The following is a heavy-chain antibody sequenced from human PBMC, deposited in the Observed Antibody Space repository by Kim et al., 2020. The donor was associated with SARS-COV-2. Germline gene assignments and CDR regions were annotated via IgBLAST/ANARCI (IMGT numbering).Heavy chain of an antibody. CDR2: INPNSGGT. J-gene: IGHJ4*01. CDR3: ARDGISIVRWCGEFYY. CDR1: GYTFIGYY. D-gene: IGHD3-10*01. V-gene: IGHV1-2*06. Sequence: ASVKVSCTASGYTFIGYYIHWVRQAPGQGLEWMGRINPNSGGTDLSQKFQGRVTMTRDTSGKTAYMELSSLRSDDTAVYYCARDGISIVRWCGEFYY.